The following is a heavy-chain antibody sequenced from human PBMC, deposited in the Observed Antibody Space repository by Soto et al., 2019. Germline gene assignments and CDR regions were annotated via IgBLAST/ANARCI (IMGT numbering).Heavy chain of an antibody. CDR1: GYTFTSYD. D-gene: IGHD5-12*01. J-gene: IGHJ6*03. CDR2: MNPNSGNT. Sequence: QVQLVQSGAEVKKPGASVKVSCKASGYTFTSYDINWVRQATGQGLEWMGWMNPNSGNTGYAQKFQGRVTMTRNTSISTAYMELSSLRSEDTAVYYCARGRIAYSGYDKGAENYYYYMDVWGKGTTVTVSS. CDR3: ARGRIAYSGYDKGAENYYYYMDV. V-gene: IGHV1-8*01.